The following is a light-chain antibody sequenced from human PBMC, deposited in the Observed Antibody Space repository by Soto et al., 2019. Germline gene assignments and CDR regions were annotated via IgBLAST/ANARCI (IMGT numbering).Light chain of an antibody. CDR1: SSEVGGYNY. CDR2: EVT. V-gene: IGLV2-11*01. Sequence: QSVLTQPRSVSGSPGQTVTISCTGTSSEVGGYNYVSWYQQHPGKAPKVLIYEVTKRPSGVPDRFSGSKSGNTASLTISGLQAEDEADYYCCSYAGSYDWVFGGGTKLTVL. J-gene: IGLJ3*02. CDR3: CSYAGSYDWV.